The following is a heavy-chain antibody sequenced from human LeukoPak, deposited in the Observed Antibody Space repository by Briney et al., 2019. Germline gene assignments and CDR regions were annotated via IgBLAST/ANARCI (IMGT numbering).Heavy chain of an antibody. J-gene: IGHJ4*02. CDR2: IYTSGST. CDR1: GGSISSYS. V-gene: IGHV4-4*07. D-gene: IGHD3-10*01. Sequence: SETLSLTCTVSGGSISSYSWSWIRQPAGKGLEWIGRIYTSGSTNYNPSLKSRVTMSVDTSKNQFSLKLSSVIAADTAVYYCARGDPYYYGSGSYFGYWGQGTLVTVSS. CDR3: ARGDPYYYGSGSYFGY.